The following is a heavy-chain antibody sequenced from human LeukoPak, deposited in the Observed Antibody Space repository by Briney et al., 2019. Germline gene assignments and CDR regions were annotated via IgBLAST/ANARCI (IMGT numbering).Heavy chain of an antibody. D-gene: IGHD3-10*01. V-gene: IGHV1-69*13. CDR2: IIPIFGTA. J-gene: IGHJ4*02. CDR1: GGTFSSYA. Sequence: ASVKVSCKASGGTFSSYAISWVRQAPGQGLEWMGGIIPIFGTANYAQRFQGRVRITADESTSTAYMELSSLGSEDTAVYYCARERGDLAHDAGDYWGQGTLVTVSS. CDR3: ARERGDLAHDAGDY.